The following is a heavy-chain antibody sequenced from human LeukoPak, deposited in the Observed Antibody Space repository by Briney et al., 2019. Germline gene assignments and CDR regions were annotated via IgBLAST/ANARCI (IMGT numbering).Heavy chain of an antibody. CDR3: ARDGGLLVWYSSSWWQWSTFDI. CDR1: GFTFSSYA. CDR2: ISYDGSNK. V-gene: IGHV3-30-3*01. Sequence: PGGSLRLSCAASGFTFSSYAMHWVRQAPGKGLEWVAVISYDGSNKYYADSVKGRFTISRDNSKNTLYLQMNSLRAEGTAVYYCARDGGLLVWYSSSWWQWSTFDIWGQGTMVTVSS. J-gene: IGHJ3*02. D-gene: IGHD6-6*01.